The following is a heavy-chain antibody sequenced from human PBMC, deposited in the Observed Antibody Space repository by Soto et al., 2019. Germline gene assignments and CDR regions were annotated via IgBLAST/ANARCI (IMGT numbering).Heavy chain of an antibody. CDR2: ISYDGSNK. CDR3: ARDRRIAARPVPFFYFDY. J-gene: IGHJ4*02. V-gene: IGHV3-30-3*01. Sequence: GGSLRLSCAASGFTFSSYAMHWVRQAPGKGLEWVAAISYDGSNKYYADSVKGRFTTSRENSKNTLYLQMNSLRAEDTALYYCARDRRIAARPVPFFYFDYWGQGTLVTVSS. CDR1: GFTFSSYA. D-gene: IGHD6-6*01.